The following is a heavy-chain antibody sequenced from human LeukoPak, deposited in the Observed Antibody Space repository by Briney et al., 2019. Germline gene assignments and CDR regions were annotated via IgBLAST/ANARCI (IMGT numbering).Heavy chain of an antibody. V-gene: IGHV3-30*02. CDR3: AKVWFGDPTWNFDY. Sequence: PGGSLRLSCAASGFTFSSYGMHWVRQAPGKGLEWVAFIRYDGSNKYYADSVKGRFTISRDNSKNTLYLQMNSLRAEDTAVYYCAKVWFGDPTWNFDYWGQGTLVTVSS. CDR2: IRYDGSNK. J-gene: IGHJ4*02. CDR1: GFTFSSYG. D-gene: IGHD3-10*01.